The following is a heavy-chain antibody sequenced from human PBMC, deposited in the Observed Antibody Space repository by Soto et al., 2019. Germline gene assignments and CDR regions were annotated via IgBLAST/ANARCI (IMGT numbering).Heavy chain of an antibody. V-gene: IGHV3-64*01. D-gene: IGHD3-16*02. CDR2: ISSNGGST. CDR1: GFTFSSYA. CDR3: ARDSRKDYIWGSYSYYAFDI. Sequence: HPGGSLRLSCAASGFTFSSYAMHWVRQAPGKGLEYVSAISSNGGSTYYANSVKGRFTISRDNSKNTLYLQMGSLRAEDMAVYYCARDSRKDYIWGSYSYYAFDIWGQGTMVTVSS. J-gene: IGHJ3*02.